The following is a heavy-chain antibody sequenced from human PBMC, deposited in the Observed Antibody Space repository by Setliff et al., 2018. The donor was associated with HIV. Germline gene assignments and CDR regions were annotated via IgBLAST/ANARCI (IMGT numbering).Heavy chain of an antibody. D-gene: IGHD3-3*01. V-gene: IGHV3-21*01. CDR3: ARDSPNVLRFLGGAFDI. Sequence: GGSLRLSCAASGLTFSSYSMNWVRQAPGKGLEWVSSISGTSDYIYYADSLKGRFTISRDNAKNSLYLQMNSLRAEDTAVYYCARDSPNVLRFLGGAFDIWGQGTVVTVS. CDR1: GLTFSSYS. CDR2: ISGTSDYI. J-gene: IGHJ3*02.